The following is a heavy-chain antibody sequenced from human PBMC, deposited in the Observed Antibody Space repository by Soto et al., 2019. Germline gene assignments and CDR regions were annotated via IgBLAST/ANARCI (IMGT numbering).Heavy chain of an antibody. CDR3: ANPYPTPEYDFWSGYIHGMDV. D-gene: IGHD3-3*01. CDR1: GFTFSSYA. J-gene: IGHJ6*02. CDR2: ISGGGDST. V-gene: IGHV3-23*01. Sequence: PGGSLRLSCAASGFTFSSYAMNWVRQAPGKGLERVSAISGGGDSTYYADSVKGRFTFSRAQSMNTVYLKMNTQIVEDTVVYYCANPYPTPEYDFWSGYIHGMDVWGQGTTVTVSS.